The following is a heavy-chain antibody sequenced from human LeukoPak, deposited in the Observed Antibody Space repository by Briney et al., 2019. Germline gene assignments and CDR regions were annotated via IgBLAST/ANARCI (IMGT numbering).Heavy chain of an antibody. Sequence: GASVKVSCKASGYTFTSYGISWVRQAPGQGLEWMGWISAYNGNTNYAQKLQGRVTMTTDTSTSTAYMELRSLRSDDTAVYYCASPHCSSTSCYSGHDAFDIWGQGTMVAVSS. D-gene: IGHD2-2*02. CDR2: ISAYNGNT. V-gene: IGHV1-18*01. J-gene: IGHJ3*02. CDR1: GYTFTSYG. CDR3: ASPHCSSTSCYSGHDAFDI.